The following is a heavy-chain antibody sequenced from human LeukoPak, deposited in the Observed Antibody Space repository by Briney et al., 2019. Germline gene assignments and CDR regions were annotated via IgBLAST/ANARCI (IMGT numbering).Heavy chain of an antibody. CDR3: ARDLDTATARGYYYMDV. CDR1: GGSISSYY. J-gene: IGHJ6*03. D-gene: IGHD5-18*01. Sequence: SETLSLTCTVSGGSISSYYWSWIRQPPGKGLEWIGYIYYSGCTNYNPSLKSRVTISVDTSKNQFSLKLSSVTAADTAVYYCARDLDTATARGYYYMDVWGKGTTVTVSS. CDR2: IYYSGCT. V-gene: IGHV4-59*01.